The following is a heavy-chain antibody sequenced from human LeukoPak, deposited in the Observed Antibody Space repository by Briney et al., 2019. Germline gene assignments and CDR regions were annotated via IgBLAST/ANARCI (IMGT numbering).Heavy chain of an antibody. Sequence: PGGSLRLSCAASGFTFGSYGMHWVRQAPGKGLEWVAFIRYDGSNKYYADSVKGRFTISRDNSKNTLYLQMNSLRAEDTAVYYCAKDRLNRRLLWFGELDYWGQGTLVTVSS. CDR2: IRYDGSNK. CDR3: AKDRLNRRLLWFGELDY. J-gene: IGHJ4*02. CDR1: GFTFGSYG. D-gene: IGHD3-10*01. V-gene: IGHV3-30*02.